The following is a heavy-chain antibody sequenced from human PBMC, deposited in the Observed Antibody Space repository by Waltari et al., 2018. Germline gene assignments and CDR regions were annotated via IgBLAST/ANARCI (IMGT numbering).Heavy chain of an antibody. J-gene: IGHJ4*02. Sequence: QLQLQESGPGLVKPSGTLSLTCAGSGDSMSNTDWWSWVRQCPGKGLEWIGQVQRSGRTNYNPSFASRITVSVDTSRNQFSLKVTSATAADTAVYFCARDRGRGIYLDSWGQGTLVTVS. CDR2: VQRSGRT. V-gene: IGHV4-4*02. CDR3: ARDRGRGIYLDS. CDR1: GDSMSNTDW. D-gene: IGHD2-15*01.